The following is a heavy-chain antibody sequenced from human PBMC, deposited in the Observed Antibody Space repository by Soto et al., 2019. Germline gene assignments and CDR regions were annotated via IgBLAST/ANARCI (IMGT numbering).Heavy chain of an antibody. Sequence: SETLSLTCTVSGASLNNYYWTWNRQPPGKGLEWIGYIYYSGSTNYNPSLKSRVTISVDTSKNQFSLKLSSVTAADTAVYYCARLYGSGSYYVALDAFDIWGQGTIVTVSS. D-gene: IGHD3-10*01. CDR2: IYYSGST. CDR1: GASLNNYY. CDR3: ARLYGSGSYYVALDAFDI. V-gene: IGHV4-59*08. J-gene: IGHJ3*02.